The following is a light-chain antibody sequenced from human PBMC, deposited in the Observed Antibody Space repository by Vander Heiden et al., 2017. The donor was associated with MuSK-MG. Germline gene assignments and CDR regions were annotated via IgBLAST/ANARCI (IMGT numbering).Light chain of an antibody. CDR1: QSVRSTY. V-gene: IGKV3-20*01. Sequence: ENVLTQSPGTLSLSPGERATLSCRASQSVRSTYLAWYNQKPGQPTRLLIYGGSNRAPGIPDRLSGSGSGTDFTLTISRLEPEDFAVYYCQLYDTAPIYTFGQGTNLEIK. CDR3: QLYDTAPIYT. CDR2: GGS. J-gene: IGKJ2*01.